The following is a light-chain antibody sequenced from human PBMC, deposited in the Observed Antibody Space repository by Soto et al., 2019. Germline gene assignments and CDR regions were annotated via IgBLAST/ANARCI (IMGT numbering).Light chain of an antibody. CDR1: QSISSY. Sequence: IQMTQSPSSLSASVGERVTIACRASQSISSYLNWYQQKPGKAPKLLIYDASSLESGVPSRFSGSGSGTDFTLTISSLQPEDFATYYCQQLNSYPFTFGQGTRLEIK. CDR2: DAS. CDR3: QQLNSYPFT. J-gene: IGKJ5*01. V-gene: IGKV1-13*02.